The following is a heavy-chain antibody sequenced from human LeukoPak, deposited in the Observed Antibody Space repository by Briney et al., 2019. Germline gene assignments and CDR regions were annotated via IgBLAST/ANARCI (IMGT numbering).Heavy chain of an antibody. CDR1: GFTFSNYG. Sequence: GGSLRLSCAASGFTFSNYGMHWVRQAPGKGLEWVGFIRSDGNIQYYAVSVKGRFTISRDNSKNMLYLQINSLRTEDTAVYYCAKQLFIDSGWSDWGSYYYIDVWGKGTTVTLSS. CDR3: AKQLFIDSGWSDWGSYYYIDV. V-gene: IGHV3-30*02. J-gene: IGHJ6*03. CDR2: IRSDGNIQ. D-gene: IGHD6-19*01.